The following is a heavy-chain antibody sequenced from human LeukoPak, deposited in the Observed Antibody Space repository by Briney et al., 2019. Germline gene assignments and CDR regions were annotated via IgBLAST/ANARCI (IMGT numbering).Heavy chain of an antibody. J-gene: IGHJ6*03. Sequence: ASVKVSCKASGYTFTDYYMHWVRQAPGQGLEWMGWMNPNSGGTNYAQKFQGRVTITRNTSISTAYMELSSLRSEDTAVYYCARGGGVVVPAATRKDYYYYYMDVWGKGTTVTVSS. CDR2: MNPNSGGT. CDR1: GYTFTDYY. D-gene: IGHD2-2*01. V-gene: IGHV1-2*02. CDR3: ARGGGVVVPAATRKDYYYYYMDV.